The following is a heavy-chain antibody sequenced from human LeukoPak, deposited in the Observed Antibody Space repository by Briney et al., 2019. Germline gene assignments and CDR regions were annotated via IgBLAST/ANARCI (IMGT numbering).Heavy chain of an antibody. J-gene: IGHJ6*03. V-gene: IGHV1-18*01. CDR3: ARRRVTVVITDYYYYMDV. Sequence: EASVKVSCKASGYTFTSYGISWVRQAPGQGLEWMGWISAYNGNTNYAQKLQGRVTMTTDTSTSTAYMELRSLRSDDTAVYYCARRRVTVVITDYYYYMDVWGKGTTVTVSS. CDR2: ISAYNGNT. D-gene: IGHD3-22*01. CDR1: GYTFTSYG.